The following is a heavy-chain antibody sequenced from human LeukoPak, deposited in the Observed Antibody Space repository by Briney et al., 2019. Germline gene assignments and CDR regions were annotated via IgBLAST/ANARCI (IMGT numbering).Heavy chain of an antibody. D-gene: IGHD3-3*01. CDR3: TSGERAYDFWSGDMDV. CDR2: IRYDGSNK. CDR1: GFTFSSYG. V-gene: IGHV3-30*02. Sequence: GGSLRLSCAASGFTFSSYGMHWVRQAPGKGLEWVAFIRYDGSNKYYADSVKGRFTISRDNAKNSLYLQMNSLRAEDTAVYYCTSGERAYDFWSGDMDVWGKGTTVTVSS. J-gene: IGHJ6*03.